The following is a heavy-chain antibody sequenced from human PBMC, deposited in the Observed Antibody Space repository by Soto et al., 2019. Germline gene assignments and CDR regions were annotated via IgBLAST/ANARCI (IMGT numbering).Heavy chain of an antibody. CDR2: IYYSGST. CDR3: ASARFYYDSSEGRYGMDV. D-gene: IGHD3-22*01. V-gene: IGHV4-30-4*01. J-gene: IGHJ6*02. Sequence: SETLSLTCTVSGGSSNIGDYYWSWIRQPPGKGLEWIGSIYYSGSTYYNPSLKSRISISVDTSKNQFSLRLSSVTAADTAVYYCASARFYYDSSEGRYGMDVWGQGTTVTVSS. CDR1: GGSSNIGDYY.